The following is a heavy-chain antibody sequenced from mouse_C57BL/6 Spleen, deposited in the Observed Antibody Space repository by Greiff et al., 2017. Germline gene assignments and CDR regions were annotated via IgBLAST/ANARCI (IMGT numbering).Heavy chain of an antibody. D-gene: IGHD2-2*01. CDR3: GKEVYGFDVAD. Sequence: QVQLQQSGAELVRPGTSVKLSCKASGYTFTSYWMHWVKQRPGQGLEWIGGIDPSDSYTNYNQKFKGKATLTVDTTSGTAYMQLSSLTSEDSAVYYCGKEVYGFDVADWGKGTLVTVSA. CDR2: IDPSDSYT. V-gene: IGHV1-59*01. CDR1: GYTFTSYW. J-gene: IGHJ3*01.